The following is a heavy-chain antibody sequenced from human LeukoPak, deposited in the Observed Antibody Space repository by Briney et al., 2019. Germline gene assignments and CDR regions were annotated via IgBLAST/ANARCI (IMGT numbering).Heavy chain of an antibody. J-gene: IGHJ3*02. CDR2: IYYSGSA. V-gene: IGHV4-30-4*08. Sequence: PSETLSLTCTVSGGSISSGDYYWSWIRQPPGKGLEWIGYIYYSGSAYYNPSLKSRVTISVDTSENQFSLKLSSVTAADTAVYYCARVVGTRAFDIWGQGTMVTVSS. CDR3: ARVVGTRAFDI. CDR1: GGSISSGDYY. D-gene: IGHD6-19*01.